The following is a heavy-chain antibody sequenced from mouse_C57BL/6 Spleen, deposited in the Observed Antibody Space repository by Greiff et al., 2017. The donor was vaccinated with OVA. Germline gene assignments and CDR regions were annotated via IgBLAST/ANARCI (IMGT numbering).Heavy chain of an antibody. D-gene: IGHD2-5*01. V-gene: IGHV1-15*01. CDR1: GYTFTDYE. CDR3: TRYYSIFDY. J-gene: IGHJ2*01. Sequence: VQLQQSGAELVRPGASVTLSCKASGYTFTDYEMHWVKQTPVHGLEWIGAIDPETGGTAYNQKFKGKAILTADKSSSTAYMELPSLTSEDSAVYYCTRYYSIFDYWGQGTTLTVSS. CDR2: IDPETGGT.